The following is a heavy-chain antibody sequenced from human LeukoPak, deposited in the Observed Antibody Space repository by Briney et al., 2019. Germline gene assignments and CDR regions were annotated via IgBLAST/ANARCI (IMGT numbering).Heavy chain of an antibody. Sequence: ASVKVSCKASGYTFTSYGISWVRQAPGQGLEGMGWISAYNGNTNYAQKLQGRVTMTTDTSTNTAYMELRRLRSDDTAVYYCARDLKWELLYYFDYWGQGTLVTVSS. CDR2: ISAYNGNT. CDR3: ARDLKWELLYYFDY. CDR1: GYTFTSYG. V-gene: IGHV1-18*01. J-gene: IGHJ4*02. D-gene: IGHD1-26*01.